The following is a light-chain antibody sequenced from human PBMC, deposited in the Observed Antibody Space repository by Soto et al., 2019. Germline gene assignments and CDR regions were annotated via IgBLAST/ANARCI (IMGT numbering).Light chain of an antibody. Sequence: DIQMTQSPSSLPASVGDRISITCRASQGIGTYLSWYQQKPGKAPKLLIYGASNLQSGVPSRFSGSGSGTEFPLTISSLQPEDFATYYCQRGYSPNLTFGEGTMADIK. CDR1: QGIGTY. J-gene: IGKJ4*01. V-gene: IGKV1-39*01. CDR3: QRGYSPNLT. CDR2: GAS.